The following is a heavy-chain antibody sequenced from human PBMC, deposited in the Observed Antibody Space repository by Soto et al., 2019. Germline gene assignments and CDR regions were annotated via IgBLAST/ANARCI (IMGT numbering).Heavy chain of an antibody. D-gene: IGHD3-22*01. CDR1: GFALSTSGVG. CDR2: IYWNDDK. V-gene: IGHV2-5*01. CDR3: AHRGSYDSSGRRPFDI. Sequence: SGPTLVNPTQTLTLTCTFSGFALSTSGVGVGWIRQPPGKALEWLALIYWNDDKRYSPSLKSRLTITKDTSKNQVVLTMTNMDPVDTATYYCAHRGSYDSSGRRPFDIWGQGTMVTVSS. J-gene: IGHJ3*02.